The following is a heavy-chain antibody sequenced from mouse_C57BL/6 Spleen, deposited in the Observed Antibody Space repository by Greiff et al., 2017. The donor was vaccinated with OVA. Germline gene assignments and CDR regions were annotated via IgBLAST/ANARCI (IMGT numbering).Heavy chain of an antibody. CDR1: GFTFSDYG. CDR2: ISSGSSTI. D-gene: IGHD2-5*01. J-gene: IGHJ1*03. V-gene: IGHV5-17*01. CDR3: ARTYYSKPYWYFDV. Sequence: EVKLEESGGGLVKPGGSLKLSCAASGFTFSDYGMHWVRQAPEKGLEWVAYISSGSSTIYYADTVKGRFTISRDNAKNTLFLQMTSLRSEDTAMYYCARTYYSKPYWYFDVWGTGTTVTVSS.